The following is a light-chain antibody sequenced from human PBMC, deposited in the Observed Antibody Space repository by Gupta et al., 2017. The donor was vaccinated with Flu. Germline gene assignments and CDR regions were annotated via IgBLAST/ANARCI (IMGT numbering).Light chain of an antibody. Sequence: QAVVTQEPSLTVSPGGTVTLTCASSTGTVTNGHYVHWFQQKPSQAPTTLIYDATNSNSWTPARFSGSLLGGKAALTLSGAQPEDEAQYYRLLDYSGVGVVFGGGTNLTVL. V-gene: IGLV7-46*01. J-gene: IGLJ2*01. CDR3: LLDYSGVGVV. CDR2: DAT. CDR1: TGTVTNGHY.